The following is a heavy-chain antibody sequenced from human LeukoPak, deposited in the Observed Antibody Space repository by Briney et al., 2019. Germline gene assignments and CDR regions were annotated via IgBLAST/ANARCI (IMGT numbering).Heavy chain of an antibody. V-gene: IGHV5-51*01. CDR3: ARQYYAYYDSSGYYIDY. CDR1: GYRFTSYW. Sequence: KGSGYRFTSYWIGWVRQMPGKGMEWMGIIYPGDSDTRYSPSFQGQVTISADKSISTAYLQWSSLKASDTAMYYCARQYYAYYDSSGYYIDYWGQGTLVTVSS. CDR2: IYPGDSDT. D-gene: IGHD3-22*01. J-gene: IGHJ4*02.